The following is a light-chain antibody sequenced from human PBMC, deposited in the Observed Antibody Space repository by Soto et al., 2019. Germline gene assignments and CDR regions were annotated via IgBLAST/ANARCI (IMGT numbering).Light chain of an antibody. CDR1: QSVSSNY. CDR2: GAS. J-gene: IGKJ1*01. CDR3: QQYGSSPCT. V-gene: IGKV3-20*01. Sequence: IVLTQSPGTLSLSPGERATLSCRASQSVSSNYLAWYQQKPGQAPRLLIYGASSRATGIPDRFSGSGSGTEFTLTISRLEPEDFAVYYCQQYGSSPCTFGQGTKVDIK.